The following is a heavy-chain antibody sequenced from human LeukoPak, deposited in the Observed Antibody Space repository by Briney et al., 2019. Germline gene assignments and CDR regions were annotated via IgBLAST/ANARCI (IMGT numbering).Heavy chain of an antibody. V-gene: IGHV1-69*01. CDR2: IIPIFGTA. CDR1: GGTFSSYA. CDR3: ARVLEDIVVVPAAIRAFDI. Sequence: GSSVKASCKASGGTFSSYAISWVRQAPGQGLEWMGGIIPIFGTANYAQKFQGRVTITADESTSTAYMELSSLRSEDTAVYYCARVLEDIVVVPAAIRAFDIWGQGTMVTVSS. J-gene: IGHJ3*02. D-gene: IGHD2-2*02.